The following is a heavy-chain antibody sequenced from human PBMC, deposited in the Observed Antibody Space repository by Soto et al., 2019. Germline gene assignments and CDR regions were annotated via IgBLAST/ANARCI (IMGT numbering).Heavy chain of an antibody. CDR3: ARYCSSTSSDNANVP. J-gene: IGHJ4*02. CDR1: GFTFSIYS. V-gene: IGHV3-21*01. Sequence: GGSLRLSCAASGFTFSIYSMNWVRQSPGKGLEWVSSISSSSSYIYYADSVKGRFTISRDNAKNSLYLQMNSLRAEDTAVYYCARYCSSTSSDNANVPWGQGTLITVSS. CDR2: ISSSSSYI. D-gene: IGHD2-2*01.